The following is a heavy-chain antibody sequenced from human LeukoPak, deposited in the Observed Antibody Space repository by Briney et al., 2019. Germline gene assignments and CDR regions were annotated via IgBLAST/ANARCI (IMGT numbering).Heavy chain of an antibody. CDR3: ARDRSFSGSYLDY. V-gene: IGHV4-61*02. CDR1: GGSISSGSYY. Sequence: ALSLTCTVSGGSISSGSYYWSWIRQPAGKGLEWIGRIYTSGSTNYNPYLKSRVTISVDTSKNQFSLKLSSVTAADTAVYYCARDRSFSGSYLDYWGQGTLVTVSS. CDR2: IYTSGST. J-gene: IGHJ4*02. D-gene: IGHD1-26*01.